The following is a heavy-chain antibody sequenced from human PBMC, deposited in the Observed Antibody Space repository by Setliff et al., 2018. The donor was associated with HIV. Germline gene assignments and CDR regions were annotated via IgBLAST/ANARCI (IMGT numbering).Heavy chain of an antibody. CDR3: ATSRSILEPFDY. CDR1: GFTFSSYS. J-gene: IGHJ4*02. CDR2: ISSCSSTI. Sequence: PGGSLRLSCAASGFTFSSYSMNWVRQAPGEGLEWVSCISSCSSTIYYADSVKGRFTISRDNSKNTLYLQMNSLRAEDTAVFYCATSRSILEPFDYWGQGTLVTVSS. V-gene: IGHV3-48*01. D-gene: IGHD6-6*01.